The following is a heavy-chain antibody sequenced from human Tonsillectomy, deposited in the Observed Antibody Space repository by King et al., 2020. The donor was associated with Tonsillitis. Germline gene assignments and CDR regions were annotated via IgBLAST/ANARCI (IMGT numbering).Heavy chain of an antibody. D-gene: IGHD3-9*01. CDR3: AKERGYDILTGYSN. J-gene: IGHJ4*02. CDR1: GFTLSSYA. Sequence: VQLVESGGGLVQPGGSLRLSCAASGFTLSSYAMSWVRQAPGKGLDWVSGISGSGGSTYSAASVRGRFTLSRDNSKNTLYLQMNSLRADDTAVYYCAKERGYDILTGYSNWGQGTLVTVSS. CDR2: ISGSGGST. V-gene: IGHV3-23*04.